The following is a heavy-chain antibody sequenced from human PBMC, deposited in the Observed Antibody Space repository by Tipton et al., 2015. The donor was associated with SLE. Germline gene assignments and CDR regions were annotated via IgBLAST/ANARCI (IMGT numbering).Heavy chain of an antibody. CDR2: ISGSGGST. J-gene: IGHJ4*02. V-gene: IGHV3-23*01. Sequence: SGAEVKKPGASVKVSCKASGNSYGISWVRQAPGKGLEWVSAISGSGGSTYYADSVKGRFTISRDNSKNTLYLQMNSLRAEDTAVYYCALRDYGVGLDYWGQGTLVTVSS. CDR1: GNSYG. D-gene: IGHD4/OR15-4a*01. CDR3: ALRDYGVGLDY.